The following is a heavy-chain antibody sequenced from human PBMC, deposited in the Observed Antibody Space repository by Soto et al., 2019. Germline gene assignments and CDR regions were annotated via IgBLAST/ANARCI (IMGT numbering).Heavy chain of an antibody. V-gene: IGHV6-1*01. CDR3: ARERDRAPPTYYYYYYGMDV. J-gene: IGHJ6*02. Sequence: PSQTLSLTCAISGDSVSSNSAAWNWIRQSPSRGLEWLGRTYYRSKWYNDYAVSVKSRITINPDTSKNQFSLQLNPVTPEDTAVYYCARERDRAPPTYYYYYYGMDVWGQGTTVTVSS. CDR2: TYYRSKWYN. D-gene: IGHD2-15*01. CDR1: GDSVSSNSAA.